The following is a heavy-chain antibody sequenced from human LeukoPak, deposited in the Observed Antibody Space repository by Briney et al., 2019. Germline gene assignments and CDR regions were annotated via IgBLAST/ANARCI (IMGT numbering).Heavy chain of an antibody. CDR1: GFTFNTFA. D-gene: IGHD6-13*01. Sequence: GGSLRLSCAASGFTFNTFAMHWVRQAPGRGLEWVAVISYDGSKKYYADSVKGRFTISRDNSKNTLYLQMNSLRAEDTAVYYCAKDKSIAAAGTSYYYGMDVWGQGTTVTVSS. V-gene: IGHV3-30-3*01. J-gene: IGHJ6*02. CDR2: ISYDGSKK. CDR3: AKDKSIAAAGTSYYYGMDV.